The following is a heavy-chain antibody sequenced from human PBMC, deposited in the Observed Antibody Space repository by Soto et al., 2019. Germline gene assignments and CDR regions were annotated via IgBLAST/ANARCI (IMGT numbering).Heavy chain of an antibody. V-gene: IGHV1-18*04. D-gene: IGHD3-9*01. CDR1: GYTFTSYS. CDR2: ISAYNGNT. Sequence: ASVKVSCKASGYTFTSYSISWVRQAPGQGLEWMGWISAYNGNTNYAQKLQGRVTMTTDTSTSTAYMELRSLRSDDTAVYYCASHMERYFEGGMDVWGQGTTVTVSS. J-gene: IGHJ6*02. CDR3: ASHMERYFEGGMDV.